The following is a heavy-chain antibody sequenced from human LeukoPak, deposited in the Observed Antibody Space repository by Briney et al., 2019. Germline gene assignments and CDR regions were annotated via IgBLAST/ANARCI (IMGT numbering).Heavy chain of an antibody. CDR1: GYTFTGHY. V-gene: IGHV1-2*07. Sequence: ASVKVSCKASGYTFTGHYMHWVRQAPGQGLEWMGWISPNSGDTDYAHRFQGRVTMTRDTSISTAYMELSRLRSDDTAVYSCARAAVAVAGDYHYHYMDVWVKGTTVTVSS. CDR2: ISPNSGDT. CDR3: ARAAVAVAGDYHYHYMDV. D-gene: IGHD6-19*01. J-gene: IGHJ6*03.